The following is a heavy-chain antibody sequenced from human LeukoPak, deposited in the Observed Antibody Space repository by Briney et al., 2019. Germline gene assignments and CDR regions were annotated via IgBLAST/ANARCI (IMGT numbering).Heavy chain of an antibody. CDR1: GGSISSSSYY. Sequence: PSETLSLTCTVSGGSISSSSYYWGWIRQPPGKGLEWIGSIYYSGSTYHNPSLKSRVTISVDTSKNQFSLKLSSVTAADTAVYYCARRVVAAATRLAIDWFDPWGQGTLVTVSS. V-gene: IGHV4-39*01. CDR3: ARRVVAAATRLAIDWFDP. CDR2: IYYSGST. J-gene: IGHJ5*02. D-gene: IGHD2-15*01.